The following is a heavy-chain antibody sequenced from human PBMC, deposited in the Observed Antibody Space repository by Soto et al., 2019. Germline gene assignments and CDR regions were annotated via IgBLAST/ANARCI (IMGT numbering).Heavy chain of an antibody. CDR3: VSRGDYYYGWGSYLDFRY. J-gene: IGHJ4*02. CDR1: GGSFSGYY. V-gene: IGHV4-34*01. CDR2: INHSGRT. Sequence: QVQLQQWGAGLLKPSETLSLTCAVYGGSFSGYYWSWIRQPPGKGLELTGEINHSGRTIYNPSLKSRVTRSIDTSKNHFSRKLGAVTAADSAVYYGVSRGDYYYGWGSYLDFRYWGQGTLVTVSS. D-gene: IGHD3-10*01.